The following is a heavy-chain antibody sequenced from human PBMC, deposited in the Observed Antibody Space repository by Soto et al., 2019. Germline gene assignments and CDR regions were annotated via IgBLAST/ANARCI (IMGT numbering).Heavy chain of an antibody. Sequence: PSETLSLTCTVSGGSISSYYWSWIRQPPGKGLEWIGYIYYSGSTNYNPSLKSRVTISVDTSKNQFSLKVNSVTAADTAVYYCARRAVVAVTGSLDNWLDPWGQGSLVTVPQ. V-gene: IGHV4-59*01. CDR1: GGSISSYY. J-gene: IGHJ5*02. CDR2: IYYSGST. D-gene: IGHD2-21*01. CDR3: ARRAVVAVTGSLDNWLDP.